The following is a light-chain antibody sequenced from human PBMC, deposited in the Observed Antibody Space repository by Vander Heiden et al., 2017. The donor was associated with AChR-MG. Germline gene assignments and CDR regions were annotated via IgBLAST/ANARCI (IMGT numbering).Light chain of an antibody. Sequence: QSALTQPRSVSGSPGQSVTISCTGTGSNVGGYNYVSWYQQHPGKAPTVMIYDVTKRPSGVPDRFSGSKSGNTASLTISGLRAEDEADYYCCSYGGSYTGVFGGGTKVTVL. CDR2: DVT. CDR1: GSNVGGYNY. CDR3: CSYGGSYTGV. J-gene: IGLJ3*02. V-gene: IGLV2-11*01.